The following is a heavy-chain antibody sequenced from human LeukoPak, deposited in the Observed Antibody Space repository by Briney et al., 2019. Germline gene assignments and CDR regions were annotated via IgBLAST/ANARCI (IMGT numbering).Heavy chain of an antibody. CDR3: ARGRRYCSSTSCSGAYFDY. V-gene: IGHV4-34*01. Sequence: SETLSLTCTVHNGSFSGYYWSWIRQPPGKGLEWIGEINHSGSTNYNPSLKSRVTISVDTSKNQFSLKLSSVTAADTAVYYCARGRRYCSSTSCSGAYFDYWGQGTLVTVSS. CDR2: INHSGST. D-gene: IGHD2-2*01. CDR1: NGSFSGYY. J-gene: IGHJ4*02.